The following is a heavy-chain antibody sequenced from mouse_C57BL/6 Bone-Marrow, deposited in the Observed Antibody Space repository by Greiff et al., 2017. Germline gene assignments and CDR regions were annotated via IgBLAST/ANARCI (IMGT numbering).Heavy chain of an antibody. CDR3: ASLSQAEFAY. V-gene: IGHV1-54*01. CDR1: GYAFTNYL. Sequence: QVQLQQSGAELVRPGTSVKVSCKASGYAFTNYLIEWVKQRPGQGLEWIGVINPGSGGTNYNEKFKGKATLTADKSSSTAYMQLSSLTSEDSAVXFCASLSQAEFAYWGQGTLVTVSA. D-gene: IGHD3-2*02. CDR2: INPGSGGT. J-gene: IGHJ3*01.